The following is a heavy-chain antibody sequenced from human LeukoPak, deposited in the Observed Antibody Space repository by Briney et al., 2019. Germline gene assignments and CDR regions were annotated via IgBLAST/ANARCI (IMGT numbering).Heavy chain of an antibody. D-gene: IGHD2-8*02. CDR2: ISSNGGST. CDR3: ARGSTARGWGTAADY. Sequence: PGGSLRLSCAASGFTFSSYAMHWVRQAPGKGLEYVSAISSNGGSTYYANSVKGRFTISRDNSKNTLYLQMGSLRAEDMAVYYCARGSTARGWGTAADYWGQGTLVTVSS. V-gene: IGHV3-64*01. J-gene: IGHJ4*02. CDR1: GFTFSSYA.